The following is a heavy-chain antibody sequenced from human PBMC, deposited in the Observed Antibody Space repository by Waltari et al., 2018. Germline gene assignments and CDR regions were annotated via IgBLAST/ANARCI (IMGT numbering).Heavy chain of an antibody. CDR1: GYSLSSGYY. CDR2: IYHSGST. Sequence: QVQLQESGPGLVKPSETLSLTCAVSGYSLSSGYYWGWIRQPPGKGLEWIGSIYHSGSTYYNPSLKSRVTISVDTSKNQFSLKLSSVTAADTAVYYCARHEGPIVGATYDYWGQGTLVTVSS. V-gene: IGHV4-38-2*01. J-gene: IGHJ4*02. CDR3: ARHEGPIVGATYDY. D-gene: IGHD1-26*01.